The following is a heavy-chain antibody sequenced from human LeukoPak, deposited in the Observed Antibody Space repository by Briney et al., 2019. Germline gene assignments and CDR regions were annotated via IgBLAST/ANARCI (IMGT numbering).Heavy chain of an antibody. CDR2: ISGDDGST. J-gene: IGHJ4*02. D-gene: IGHD3-22*01. Sequence: GESLTLTCAASGFTFDDYATHWVRQAQGQGLELVCLISGDDGSTYYADSVKGRFTISRDNSKNSLYLQMNSLRTEDTALYYCAKVLGYYDSSGYYQEGGFDYWGQGTLVTVSS. CDR3: AKVLGYYDSSGYYQEGGFDY. V-gene: IGHV3-43*02. CDR1: GFTFDDYA.